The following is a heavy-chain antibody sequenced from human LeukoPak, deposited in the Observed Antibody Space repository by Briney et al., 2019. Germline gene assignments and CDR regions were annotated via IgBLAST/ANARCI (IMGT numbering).Heavy chain of an antibody. Sequence: DPGGSLRLSCLASGFSFSSYEMNWVRQAPGKGLEWVAYISKSENGIYYADSVKGRFTISRDNAKNSLYLQMNSLRAEDTAVYYCARDRELRYFDWLLYGEHYYYMDVWGKGTTVTVSS. V-gene: IGHV3-48*03. J-gene: IGHJ6*03. CDR1: GFSFSSYE. D-gene: IGHD3-9*01. CDR2: ISKSENGI. CDR3: ARDRELRYFDWLLYGEHYYYMDV.